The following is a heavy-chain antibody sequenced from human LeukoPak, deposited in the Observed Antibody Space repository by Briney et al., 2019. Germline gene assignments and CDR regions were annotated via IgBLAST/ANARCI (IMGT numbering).Heavy chain of an antibody. D-gene: IGHD5-18*01. CDR1: GFTFSSYG. J-gene: IGHJ4*02. V-gene: IGHV3-33*01. CDR2: IWYDGSNN. CDR3: ARPGYSYGYDFGY. Sequence: GGSLRLSCAASGFTFSSYGMHWVRQAPGKGLEWVAVIWYDGSNNYYADSVKGRFTISRDNSKNTLYLQMNSLRAEDTAVYYCARPGYSYGYDFGYWGQGTLVTVSS.